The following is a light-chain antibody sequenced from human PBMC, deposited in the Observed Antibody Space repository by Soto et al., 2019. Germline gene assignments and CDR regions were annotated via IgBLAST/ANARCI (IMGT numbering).Light chain of an antibody. CDR3: XXXXXXXXIX. CDR1: QRVSGK. CDR2: DAS. Sequence: IVLTQSPGNRSLSPGERATLSCRGGQRVSGKVAWYQQTPGQAPRLLIYDASSRPTGIPARFSGIASGTDFTLTISSLEPXDFAVYXGXXXXXXXXIXFXQGTRLEIK. V-gene: IGKV3-11*01. J-gene: IGKJ5*01.